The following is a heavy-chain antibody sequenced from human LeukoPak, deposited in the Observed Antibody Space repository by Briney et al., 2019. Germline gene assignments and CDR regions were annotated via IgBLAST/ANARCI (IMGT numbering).Heavy chain of an antibody. Sequence: GGSLRLSCAASGFTFSSYAMSWVRQAPGKGLEWVSAISGSGGSTYYADSVKGRFTISRDNSKNTPYLQMNSLRAEDTAVYYCAKDPKIYSGSLNWFDPWGQGTLVTVSS. J-gene: IGHJ5*02. CDR1: GFTFSSYA. D-gene: IGHD1-26*01. CDR2: ISGSGGST. CDR3: AKDPKIYSGSLNWFDP. V-gene: IGHV3-23*01.